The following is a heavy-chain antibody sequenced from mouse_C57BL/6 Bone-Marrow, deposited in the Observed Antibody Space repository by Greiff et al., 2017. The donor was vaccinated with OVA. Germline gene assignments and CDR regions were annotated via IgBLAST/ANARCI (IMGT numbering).Heavy chain of an antibody. D-gene: IGHD2-4*01. V-gene: IGHV1-80*01. CDR2: IYPGDGDT. J-gene: IGHJ3*01. Sequence: VKLQESGAELVKPGASVKISCKASGYAFSSYWMNWVKQRPGKGLEWIGQIYPGDGDTNYNGKFKGKATLTADKSSSTAYMQLSSLTSEDSAVYFCAREEDYDAVSAYWGQGTLVTVSA. CDR3: AREEDYDAVSAY. CDR1: GYAFSSYW.